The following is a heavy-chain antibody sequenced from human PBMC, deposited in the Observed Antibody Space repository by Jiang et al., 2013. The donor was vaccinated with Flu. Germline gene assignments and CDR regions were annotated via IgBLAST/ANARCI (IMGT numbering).Heavy chain of an antibody. CDR1: SSYT. CDR3: ARAGSFWSGYYTSEYFQH. Sequence: SSYTISWVRQAPGQGLEWMGRIIPILGIANYAQKFQGRVTITADRSTSTAYMELSSLRSEDTAVYYCARAGSFWSGYYTSEYFQHWGQGTLVTVSS. D-gene: IGHD3-3*01. J-gene: IGHJ1*01. CDR2: IIPILGIA. V-gene: IGHV1-69*02.